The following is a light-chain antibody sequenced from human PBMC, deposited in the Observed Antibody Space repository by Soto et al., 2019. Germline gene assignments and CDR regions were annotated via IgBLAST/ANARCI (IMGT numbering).Light chain of an antibody. CDR3: SSYAGSNNPPYV. J-gene: IGLJ1*01. CDR2: EVN. V-gene: IGLV2-8*01. CDR1: SSDVGGFNY. Sequence: QSALTQPPSASGSPGQSVTISCTETSSDVGGFNYVSWHQQHPGKAPKLILYEVNKRPSGVPDRFSGSKSGNTASLTVSGLQAEDGADYYCSSYAGSNNPPYVFGTGTKVTVL.